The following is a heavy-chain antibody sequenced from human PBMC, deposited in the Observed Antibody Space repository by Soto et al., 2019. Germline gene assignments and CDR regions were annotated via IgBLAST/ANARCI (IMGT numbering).Heavy chain of an antibody. V-gene: IGHV3-30*03. CDR1: GFTFSSYG. D-gene: IGHD3-22*01. J-gene: IGHJ4*02. CDR2: ISYDGSNK. Sequence: GGSLRLSCAASGFTFSSYGMHWVRQAPGKGLEWVAVISYDGSNKYYADSVKGRFTISRDNSKNTLYLQMNSLRAEDTAVYYCARDRHPYYYDSSGYYYDFDYWGQGTLVTVSS. CDR3: ARDRHPYYYDSSGYYYDFDY.